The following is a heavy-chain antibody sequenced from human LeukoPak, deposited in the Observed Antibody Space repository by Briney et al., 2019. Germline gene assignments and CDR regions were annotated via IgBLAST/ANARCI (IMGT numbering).Heavy chain of an antibody. Sequence: ASVKVSCKASGYTFTGYYMHWVRQAPGQGLEWMGWINPNSGGTNYAQKFQGRVTMTRDTSISTAYMELSRLGSDDTAVYYCARGTIRPLYYYYYMDVWGKGTTVTVSS. J-gene: IGHJ6*03. CDR2: INPNSGGT. CDR1: GYTFTGYY. CDR3: ARGTIRPLYYYYYMDV. D-gene: IGHD3-3*01. V-gene: IGHV1-2*02.